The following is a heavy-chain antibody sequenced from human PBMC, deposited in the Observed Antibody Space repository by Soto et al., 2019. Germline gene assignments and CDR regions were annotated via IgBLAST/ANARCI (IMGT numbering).Heavy chain of an antibody. CDR1: GYTLTELS. D-gene: IGHD6-25*01. Sequence: QVPLVQSGAEVKKPGASVKVSCKVSGYTLTELSMHWVRQAPGKGLEWMGGFDPEDGETIYAQKFQGRVTMTEDTSTDTAYMELSSLRSEDTAVYYCATDLRNYRLPRIAAVYWGQGTLVTVSS. V-gene: IGHV1-24*01. CDR2: FDPEDGET. CDR3: ATDLRNYRLPRIAAVY. J-gene: IGHJ4*02.